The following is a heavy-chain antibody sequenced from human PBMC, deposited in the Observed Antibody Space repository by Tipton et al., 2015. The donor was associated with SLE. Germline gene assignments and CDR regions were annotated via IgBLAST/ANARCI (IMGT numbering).Heavy chain of an antibody. CDR2: ISYDGSNE. CDR1: GFTFSSYA. Sequence: SLRLSCAASGFTFSSYAMHWVRQAPGKGLEWVAVISYDGSNEYYADSVKGRFTISRDNSKNTLYLQMNSLRAEDTAVYYCVRAEDIVVVPAASYGMDVWGQGTTVTVSS. D-gene: IGHD2-2*01. V-gene: IGHV3-30*04. CDR3: VRAEDIVVVPAASYGMDV. J-gene: IGHJ6*02.